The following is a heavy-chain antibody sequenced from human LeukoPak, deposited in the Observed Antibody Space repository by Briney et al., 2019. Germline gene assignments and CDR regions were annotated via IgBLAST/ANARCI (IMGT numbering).Heavy chain of an antibody. V-gene: IGHV1-46*01. CDR2: INPNYGGT. CDR1: GYSFTSYY. Sequence: ASVKVSCKASGYSFTSYYIHWVRQAPGQGLEWVGMINPNYGGTAYAQMFKGGVTLTRDTSTSTVYMELSSLKSEDTAVYFCARDQGRTADYVWGSYFDYWGQGALVTVSS. D-gene: IGHD3-16*01. J-gene: IGHJ4*02. CDR3: ARDQGRTADYVWGSYFDY.